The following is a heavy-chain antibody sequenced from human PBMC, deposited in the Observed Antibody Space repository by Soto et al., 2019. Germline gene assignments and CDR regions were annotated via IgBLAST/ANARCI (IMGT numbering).Heavy chain of an antibody. V-gene: IGHV3-33*01. CDR2: IWYDGSNK. CDR1: GFTFSTYG. D-gene: IGHD3-22*01. Sequence: TGGSLRLSCAAAGFTFSTYGMHWVHQGPGKGLEWVAVIWYDGSNKYYADSVKGRFTISRDNSKNTLYLQMNSLRAEDTAVYYCARNYYDSRKLSNWFDPWGQGTLVTVSS. CDR3: ARNYYDSRKLSNWFDP. J-gene: IGHJ5*02.